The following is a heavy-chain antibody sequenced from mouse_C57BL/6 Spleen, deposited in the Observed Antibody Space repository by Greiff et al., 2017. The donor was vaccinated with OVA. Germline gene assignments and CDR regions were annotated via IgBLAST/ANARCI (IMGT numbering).Heavy chain of an antibody. V-gene: IGHV5-12*01. Sequence: EVHLVESGGGLVQPGGSLKLSCAASGFTFSDYYMYWVRQTPEKRLGWVAYISNGGGSTYYPDTVKGRFTISRDNAKNTLYLQMSRLKSEDTAMYYCARQGDYGYDVSWFAYWGQGTLVTVSA. CDR1: GFTFSDYY. CDR3: ARQGDYGYDVSWFAY. J-gene: IGHJ3*01. D-gene: IGHD2-2*01. CDR2: ISNGGGST.